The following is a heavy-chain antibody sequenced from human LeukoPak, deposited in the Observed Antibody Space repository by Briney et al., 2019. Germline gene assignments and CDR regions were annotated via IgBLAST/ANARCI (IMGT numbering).Heavy chain of an antibody. J-gene: IGHJ5*02. V-gene: IGHV2-5*01. CDR1: GFSLSTSGVG. Sequence: SGPTLVNPTQTLTLTCTFSGFSLSTSGVGVGWIRQPPGKALEWLALIYWNDDKRYSPSLKSRLTITKDTSKNQVVLTMTNMDPVDTATYYCAHSHPTYYGFWSGFFNNWFDPWGQGTLVTVSS. D-gene: IGHD3-3*01. CDR2: IYWNDDK. CDR3: AHSHPTYYGFWSGFFNNWFDP.